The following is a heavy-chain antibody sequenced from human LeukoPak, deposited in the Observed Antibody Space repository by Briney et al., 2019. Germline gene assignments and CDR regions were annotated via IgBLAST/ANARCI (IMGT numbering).Heavy chain of an antibody. CDR3: ARKAYGLDV. CDR1: GFTFSSYW. V-gene: IGHV3-7*03. Sequence: TGGSLSLSCAPSGFTFSSYWMSWFRQAPGKGLEWVANIKQDGSEKYYVDSVKGRFTISRDNGKNSLYLQMNSLRAEDTAVYYCARKAYGLDVWGKGTTVTVSS. J-gene: IGHJ6*04. CDR2: IKQDGSEK.